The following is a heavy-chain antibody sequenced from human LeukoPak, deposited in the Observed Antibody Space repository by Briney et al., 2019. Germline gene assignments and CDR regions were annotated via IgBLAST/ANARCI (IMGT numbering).Heavy chain of an antibody. CDR3: ARVSSSWYQDWYFDL. D-gene: IGHD6-13*01. Sequence: PSETLSLTCTVSGDSISSSFYYWGWIRQPPGKGLEWIGNIYYSGSTYYNPSLKSRVTMSVDTSKNQFSLKLSSVTAADTAVYYCARVSSSWYQDWYFDLWGRGTLVTVSS. V-gene: IGHV4-39*07. CDR1: GDSISSSFYY. CDR2: IYYSGST. J-gene: IGHJ2*01.